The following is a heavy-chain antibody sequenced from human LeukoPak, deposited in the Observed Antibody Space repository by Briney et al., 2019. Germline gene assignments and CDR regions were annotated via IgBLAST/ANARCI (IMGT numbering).Heavy chain of an antibody. J-gene: IGHJ4*02. CDR1: RYTFSDYG. D-gene: IGHD4-23*01. Sequence: GASVTVSCKASRYTFSDYGISWVRQAPGQRLEWMGWISGYNENTNYAQKLQDRVTVTTDTSTSTVYMELRSLSSDDTAVYYCARDELCGGNAYRCGVSEYWGQGTLVTVSS. V-gene: IGHV1-18*01. CDR2: ISGYNENT. CDR3: ARDELCGGNAYRCGVSEY.